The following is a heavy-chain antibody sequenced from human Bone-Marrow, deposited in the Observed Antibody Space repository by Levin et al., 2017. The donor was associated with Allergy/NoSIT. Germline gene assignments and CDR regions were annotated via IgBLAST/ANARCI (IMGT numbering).Heavy chain of an antibody. CDR3: ARDWNNGYYDY. CDR1: GFTFSAYA. V-gene: IGHV3-33*01. D-gene: IGHD1/OR15-1a*01. J-gene: IGHJ4*02. Sequence: GESLKISCAASGFTFSAYAMHWVRQAPGKGLEWVAVIWYDGGNKYYVDSVTFLFTISRDNSKNTLYLQMDSLRDEDTAMYYGARDWNNGYYDYWGQGTLVTVSS. CDR2: IWYDGGNK.